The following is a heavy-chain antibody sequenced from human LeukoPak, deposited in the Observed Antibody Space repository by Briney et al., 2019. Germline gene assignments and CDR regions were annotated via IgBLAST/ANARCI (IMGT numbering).Heavy chain of an antibody. CDR1: GASINSHF. CDR2: IYYTGSS. J-gene: IGHJ4*02. V-gene: IGHV4-59*08. CDR3: ARGRYFFDY. Sequence: SETLSLTCTVSGASINSHFWSSIRQPPGKVLEWVGSIYYTGSSNYNPSLESRVTISVDTSRNQFSLKLSSVTAADTAVYYCARGRYFFDYWGQGTLVTVSS.